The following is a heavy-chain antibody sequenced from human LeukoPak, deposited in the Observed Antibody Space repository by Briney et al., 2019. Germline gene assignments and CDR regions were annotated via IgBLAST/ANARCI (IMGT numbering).Heavy chain of an antibody. CDR3: ARGRGGANWNDFAFDY. D-gene: IGHD1-1*01. V-gene: IGHV1-18*01. J-gene: IGHJ4*02. CDR1: GYTFTSYG. CDR2: ISAYNGNT. Sequence: ASVKASCKASGYTFTSYGITWVRQAPGQGLEWMGWISAYNGNTNYAQKLQGRVTMTTDTSTSTAYMELRSLRSDDTAVYYCARGRGGANWNDFAFDYWGQGTLVTVSS.